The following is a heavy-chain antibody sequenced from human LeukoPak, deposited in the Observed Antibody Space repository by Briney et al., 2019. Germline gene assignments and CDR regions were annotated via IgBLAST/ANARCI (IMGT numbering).Heavy chain of an antibody. CDR1: GFTFSSYS. Sequence: GGSLRLSCAASGFTFSSYSMNWVRQAPGKGLEWVSYISAISSSSTYYADSVKGRFTISRDNAKNSLYLQMNSLRAEDTAVYYCAREEYYGSGSYLAVYYFDYWGQGTLVTVSS. D-gene: IGHD3-10*01. V-gene: IGHV3-48*04. J-gene: IGHJ4*02. CDR2: ISAISSSST. CDR3: AREEYYGSGSYLAVYYFDY.